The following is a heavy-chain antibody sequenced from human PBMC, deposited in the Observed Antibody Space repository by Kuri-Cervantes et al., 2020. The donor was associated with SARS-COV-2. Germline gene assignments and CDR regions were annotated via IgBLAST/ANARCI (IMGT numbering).Heavy chain of an antibody. CDR3: AKDNVVADGYNSLEGAFDY. CDR2: ISYDGSNK. D-gene: IGHD5-24*01. CDR1: GFTFSSYA. V-gene: IGHV3-30-3*01. J-gene: IGHJ4*02. Sequence: GESLKISCAASGFTFSSYAMHWVRQAPGKGLEWVAVISYDGSNKYYADSVKGRFTISRDNSKNTLYLQMNSLRAEDTAVYYCAKDNVVADGYNSLEGAFDYWGQGTLVTVSS.